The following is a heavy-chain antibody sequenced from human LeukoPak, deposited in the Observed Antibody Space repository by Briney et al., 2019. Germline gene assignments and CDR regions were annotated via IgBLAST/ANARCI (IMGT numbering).Heavy chain of an antibody. V-gene: IGHV3-23*01. J-gene: IGHJ4*02. CDR2: ISDSGGST. D-gene: IGHD3-22*01. Sequence: PGGSLRLSCAASGFTFSSIAMNWVRQAPGKGLEWVSTISDSGGSTYYADSVKGRFTISRDNSKSTLYPQMNSLRAEDTAVYYCARKHKKYYYDSSGLGDIDYWGQGTLVTVSS. CDR1: GFTFSSIA. CDR3: ARKHKKYYYDSSGLGDIDY.